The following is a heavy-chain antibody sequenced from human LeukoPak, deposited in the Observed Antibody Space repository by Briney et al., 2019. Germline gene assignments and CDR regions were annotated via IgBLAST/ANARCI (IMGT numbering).Heavy chain of an antibody. V-gene: IGHV4-39*01. J-gene: IGHJ5*02. CDR2: VYYNGDT. CDR3: ARLLSPGWFDP. D-gene: IGHD2/OR15-2a*01. CDR1: GGSISSSSYY. Sequence: SETLSLTCTVSGGSISSSSYYWAWIRQPPGKGLEWIANVYYNGDTYYKSSLYSRVTISADTSKNQFSLNLRSVTAADTAVYYCARLLSPGWFDPWGQGTLVTVSS.